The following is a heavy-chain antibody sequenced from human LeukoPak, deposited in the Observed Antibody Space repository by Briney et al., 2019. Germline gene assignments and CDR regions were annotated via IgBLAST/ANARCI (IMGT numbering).Heavy chain of an antibody. Sequence: SVKVSCKASGGTFSGYAISWVRQAPGQGLEWMGGIIPIFGTANYAQKFQGRVTITADESTSTAYMELSSLRSEDTAVYYCARDSYYYDSSGLYYFDYWGQGTLVTVSS. V-gene: IGHV1-69*01. D-gene: IGHD3-22*01. CDR3: ARDSYYYDSSGLYYFDY. CDR1: GGTFSGYA. CDR2: IIPIFGTA. J-gene: IGHJ4*02.